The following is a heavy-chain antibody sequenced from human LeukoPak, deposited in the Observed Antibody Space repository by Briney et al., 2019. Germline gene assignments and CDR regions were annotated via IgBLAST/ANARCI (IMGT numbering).Heavy chain of an antibody. J-gene: IGHJ4*02. CDR2: IGTTSTFI. CDR1: GFTFTSYT. V-gene: IGHV3-21*01. Sequence: PGGSLRLSCAASGFTFTSYTMNWVRQAPGKGLEWVASIGTTSTFIHYADSVKSRFTISRDNAQDSLFLQMNSLGAEDTAVYYCAKAHPGFDYWGQGVLVTVSS. CDR3: AKAHPGFDY.